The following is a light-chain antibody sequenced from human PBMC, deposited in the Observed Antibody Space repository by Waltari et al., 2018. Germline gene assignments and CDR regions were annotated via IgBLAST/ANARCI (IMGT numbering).Light chain of an antibody. CDR3: AAWDDSLNGPV. Sequence: QSVLTQPPSASGTPGQRATISGSGRSSTSGRNIVHSYQQPPGPAPKLLIYSNNQRPSGVPDRFSGSKSGTSASLAISGLQSEDEADYCCAAWDDSLNGPVFGWGTKLTVL. V-gene: IGLV1-44*01. J-gene: IGLJ2*01. CDR2: SNN. CDR1: SSTSGRNI.